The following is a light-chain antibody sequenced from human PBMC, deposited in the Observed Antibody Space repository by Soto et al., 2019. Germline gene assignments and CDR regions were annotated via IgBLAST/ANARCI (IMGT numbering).Light chain of an antibody. Sequence: EIALTQSPGTLSLSPGERAILSCRASQSVSSSYLAWYQQKPGQAPRLLIYGASSRATGIPDRFSGSGSGTDFTLTISRLEPEDFALYYCQQYGSSRFTFGPGTKVDIK. CDR3: QQYGSSRFT. CDR2: GAS. J-gene: IGKJ3*01. V-gene: IGKV3-20*01. CDR1: QSVSSSY.